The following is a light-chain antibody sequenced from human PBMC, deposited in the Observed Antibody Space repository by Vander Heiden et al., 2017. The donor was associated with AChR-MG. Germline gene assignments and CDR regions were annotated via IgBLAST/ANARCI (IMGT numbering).Light chain of an antibody. V-gene: IGLV1-44*01. J-gene: IGLJ2*01. CDR2: SNN. Sequence: QSVLTQPPSASGTPGQRVTISCSGSSSNIGGSIVSWYQQLPGTAPKVVIYSNNERPSGVPDRFSGSKSGTSASLAISGLQSEDEADYYCAAWDDSLDGVVFGGGTKLTVL. CDR1: SSNIGGSI. CDR3: AAWDDSLDGVV.